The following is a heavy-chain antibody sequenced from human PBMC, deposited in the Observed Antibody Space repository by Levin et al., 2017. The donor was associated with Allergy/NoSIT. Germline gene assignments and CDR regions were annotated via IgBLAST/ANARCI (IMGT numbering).Heavy chain of an antibody. CDR3: ARGGFMVRGVIYAYNWFDP. Sequence: ASVKVSCKASGYTFTSYYMHWVRQAPGQGLEWMGIINPSGGSTSYAQKFQGRVTMTRDTSTSTVYMELSSLRSEDTAVYYCARGGFMVRGVIYAYNWFDPWGQGTLVTVSS. CDR2: INPSGGST. J-gene: IGHJ5*02. CDR1: GYTFTSYY. V-gene: IGHV1-46*03. D-gene: IGHD3-10*01.